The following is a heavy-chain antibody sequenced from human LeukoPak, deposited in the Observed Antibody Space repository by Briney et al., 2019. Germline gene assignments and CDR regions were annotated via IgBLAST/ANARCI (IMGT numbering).Heavy chain of an antibody. V-gene: IGHV1-24*01. D-gene: IGHD6-19*01. CDR3: ATGELSSGWYVLDY. CDR2: FDPEDGET. Sequence: ASVKVSCKVSGYTLTELSMHWVRQAPGKGLEWMGGFDPEDGETIYAQKFQGRVTMTEDTSTDTAYMELSSLRSEDTAVYYCATGELSSGWYVLDYWGQGTLVPVSS. CDR1: GYTLTELS. J-gene: IGHJ4*02.